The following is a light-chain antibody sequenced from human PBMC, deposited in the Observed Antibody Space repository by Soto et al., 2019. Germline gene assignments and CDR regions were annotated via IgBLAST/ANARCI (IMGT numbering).Light chain of an antibody. J-gene: IGLJ1*01. V-gene: IGLV2-14*01. CDR2: EVS. CDR1: SSDVGGYND. Sequence: QSVLTHPASVSGSPGRTITISCPGTSSDVGGYNDAAWYQQHPGKVPRLMMYEVSNRPSGVSNRFSGCKSGSTASLTISGLQAEDEADYYCISYTSSSTSYVFGTGTKVTVL. CDR3: ISYTSSSTSYV.